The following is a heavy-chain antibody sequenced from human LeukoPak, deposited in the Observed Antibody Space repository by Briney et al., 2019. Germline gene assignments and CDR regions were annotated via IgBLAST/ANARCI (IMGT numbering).Heavy chain of an antibody. CDR1: GYTFTNYA. J-gene: IGHJ4*02. V-gene: IGHV1-3*01. Sequence: ASVKVSCKGSGYTFTNYAVHWVRQAPGQRLEWLGWINPGNGDTKYSQNFQGRVTVTSDTSAATAYVELNSLTSEDTAVYYCAKDMEGSVADYFDYWGQGTLVTVSS. D-gene: IGHD3-10*01. CDR3: AKDMEGSVADYFDY. CDR2: INPGNGDT.